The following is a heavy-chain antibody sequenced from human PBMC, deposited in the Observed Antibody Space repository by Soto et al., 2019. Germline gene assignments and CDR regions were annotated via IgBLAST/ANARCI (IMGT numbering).Heavy chain of an antibody. D-gene: IGHD6-13*01. J-gene: IGHJ4*02. CDR3: AKFDSDYSSSG. CDR1: GFAFSSYA. CDR2: ISGSGGST. V-gene: IGHV3-23*01. Sequence: GGSLRLSCAASGFAFSSYAMSWVRQAPGKGLEWVSAISGSGGSTYYADSVKGRFTISRDNSKNTLYLQMNSLRAEDTAVYYCAKFDSDYSSSGWGQGTLVTVSS.